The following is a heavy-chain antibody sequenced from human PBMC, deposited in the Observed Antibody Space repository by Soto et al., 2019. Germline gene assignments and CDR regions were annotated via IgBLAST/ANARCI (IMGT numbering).Heavy chain of an antibody. V-gene: IGHV4-59*01. CDR2: IYHTGVT. J-gene: IGHJ4*02. D-gene: IGHD2-2*01. Sequence: SETLSRTCTVSGGSISSYYWSWFRQPPGQGLESLGYIYHTGVTNSNPSLRGRLSISIDTAKNQFSLKLSSVTSADTAIYYCARTARVPDFWGPGILVTVSS. CDR3: ARTARVPDF. CDR1: GGSISSYY.